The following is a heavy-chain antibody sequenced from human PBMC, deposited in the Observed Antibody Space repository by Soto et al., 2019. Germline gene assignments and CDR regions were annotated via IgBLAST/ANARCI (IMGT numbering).Heavy chain of an antibody. CDR2: IYWNDDT. CDR1: GFSLTTAGAG. V-gene: IGHV2-5*01. D-gene: IGHD4-17*01. Sequence: QITLKESGPTLVKPTQPLTLSCTFSGFSLTTAGAGVGWIRQPPGKALEWLALIYWNDDTRYSPSLKSRLTITKDTSKNQVVLRMTNMDPVDTATYYCAHRGYGNYPRDNWFDPWGQGILFIVSS. CDR3: AHRGYGNYPRDNWFDP. J-gene: IGHJ5*02.